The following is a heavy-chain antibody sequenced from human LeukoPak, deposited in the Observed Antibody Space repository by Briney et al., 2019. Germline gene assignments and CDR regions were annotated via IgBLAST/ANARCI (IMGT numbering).Heavy chain of an antibody. CDR2: IYYSGST. CDR3: ARDTGDSIAAHYYYYYMDV. V-gene: IGHV4-59*01. J-gene: IGHJ6*03. Sequence: SETLSLTCTVSGGSISSYYWSWIRQPPGKGLEWIGYIYYSGSTNYNPSLKSRVTISVDTSKNQFSLKLSSVTAADTAVYYCARDTGDSIAAHYYYYYMDVWGKGTTVTVSS. CDR1: GGSISSYY. D-gene: IGHD6-6*01.